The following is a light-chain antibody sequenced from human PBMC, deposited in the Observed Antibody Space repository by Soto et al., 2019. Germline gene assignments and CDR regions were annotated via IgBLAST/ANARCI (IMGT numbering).Light chain of an antibody. CDR1: STNIGNNV. V-gene: IGLV1-51*01. CDR3: GTWDTGLSAGV. CDR2: DNN. Sequence: QSVLTQPPSVSAAPGQKVTISCSGSSTNIGNNVVSWYQQHPGTAPKLLIYDNNKRPSGIPDRFSGSKSGTSATLGIAGLQTGDEADYYCGTWDTGLSAGVFGGGTKLTVL. J-gene: IGLJ3*02.